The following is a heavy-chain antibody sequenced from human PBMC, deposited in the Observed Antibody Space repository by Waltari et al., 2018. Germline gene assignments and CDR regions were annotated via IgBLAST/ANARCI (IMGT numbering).Heavy chain of an antibody. CDR3: ARDDGDSSAEYFQH. D-gene: IGHD4-17*01. J-gene: IGHJ1*01. V-gene: IGHV1-2*02. CDR2: INPNSGGT. Sequence: QVHLVQSGAEVKKPGASVKVSCKASGYTFTGYYMHWVRQAPGQGLEWMGWINPNSGGTNYAQKFQGRVTMTMDTSISTAYMELSRLRSDDTAVYYCARDDGDSSAEYFQHWGQGTLVIVSS. CDR1: GYTFTGYY.